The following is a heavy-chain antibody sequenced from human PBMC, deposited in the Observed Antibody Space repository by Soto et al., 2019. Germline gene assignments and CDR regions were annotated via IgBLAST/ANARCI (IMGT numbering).Heavy chain of an antibody. CDR1: GFTFSSYA. Sequence: EVQLLESGGGLVQPGGSLRLSCAASGFTFSSYAMSWVRQAPGKGLEWVSAISGSGGSTYYADSVNGRFTISRDNSKNTLYLQMNSLRAEDTAVYYCAKQVDSGSYSENSNFDYWGQGTLVTVSS. CDR3: AKQVDSGSYSENSNFDY. V-gene: IGHV3-23*01. CDR2: ISGSGGST. D-gene: IGHD1-26*01. J-gene: IGHJ4*02.